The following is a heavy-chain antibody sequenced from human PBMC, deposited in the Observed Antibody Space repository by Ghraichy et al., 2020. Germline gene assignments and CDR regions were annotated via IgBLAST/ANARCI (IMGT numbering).Heavy chain of an antibody. D-gene: IGHD6-13*01. CDR1: GFSFSDYS. Sequence: GGSLRLSCEGSGFSFSDYSMIWVRLTPRKALEWVSYITGSSITIFYTDSVKGRFTISRDNAKNSLYLQMNRLRAEDTAVYYCARLPLPRRAAVGDWYFDRWGRGTLVTVAS. J-gene: IGHJ2*01. CDR2: ITGSSITI. V-gene: IGHV3-48*01. CDR3: ARLPLPRRAAVGDWYFDR.